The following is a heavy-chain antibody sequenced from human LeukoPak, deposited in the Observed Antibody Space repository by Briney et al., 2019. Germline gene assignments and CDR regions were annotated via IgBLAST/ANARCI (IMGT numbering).Heavy chain of an antibody. D-gene: IGHD2-2*02. CDR3: ARVVPAAIPPYYYYYMGV. CDR2: INPNSGGT. CDR1: GYTFTGYY. J-gene: IGHJ6*03. Sequence: ASVKVSCKASGYTFTGYYMHWVRQAPGQGLEWMGWINPNSGGTNYAQKFQGRVTMTRDTSISTAYMELSRLRSDDTAVYYCARVVPAAIPPYYYYYMGVWGKGTTVTVSS. V-gene: IGHV1-2*02.